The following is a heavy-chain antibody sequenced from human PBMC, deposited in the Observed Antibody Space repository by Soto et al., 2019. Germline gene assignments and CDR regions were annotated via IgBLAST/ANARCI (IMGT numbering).Heavy chain of an antibody. Sequence: PVGSLRLSCGASGLSVSDNCMGWVRQAPGRGLEWVSVMYAGGDTHYADSVKGRFTISRDKSENALYLQMNSLRDEDTGVYFCVSRIPSWVFDYWGLGTLVTVSS. CDR2: MYAGGDT. D-gene: IGHD2-21*01. J-gene: IGHJ4*01. V-gene: IGHV3-53*01. CDR3: VSRIPSWVFDY. CDR1: GLSVSDNC.